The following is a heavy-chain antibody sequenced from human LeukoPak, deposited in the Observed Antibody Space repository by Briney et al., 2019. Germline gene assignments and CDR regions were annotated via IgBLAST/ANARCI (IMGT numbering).Heavy chain of an antibody. CDR2: ISGSGGST. CDR3: AKDPRRGITIFGVVIPNWFDP. D-gene: IGHD3-3*01. Sequence: GGSLRLSCAASGFTFSSYAMSWVRQAPGKGLEWVSAISGSGGSTYYADSVKGRFTISRDNSKNTLYLQMNSLRAEDTAVYYCAKDPRRGITIFGVVIPNWFDPWGQGTLVTVSS. J-gene: IGHJ5*02. V-gene: IGHV3-23*01. CDR1: GFTFSSYA.